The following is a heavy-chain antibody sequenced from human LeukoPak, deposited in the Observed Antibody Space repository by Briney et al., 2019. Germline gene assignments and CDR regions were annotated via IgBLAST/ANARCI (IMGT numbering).Heavy chain of an antibody. CDR3: ARGPYPGDY. V-gene: IGHV4-34*01. J-gene: IGHJ4*02. CDR2: INHSGST. CDR1: GGSLSGYY. Sequence: SDTLSLTCAVYGGSLSGYYWSWIRQPPGKGLEWIGEINHSGSTNYNPSLKSRVTISVDTSKNQFSLKLSSVTAADTAVYYCARGPYPGDYWGQGTLVTVSS.